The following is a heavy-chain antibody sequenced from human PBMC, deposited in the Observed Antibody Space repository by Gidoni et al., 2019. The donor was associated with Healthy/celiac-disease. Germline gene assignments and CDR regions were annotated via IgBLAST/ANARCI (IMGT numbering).Heavy chain of an antibody. CDR1: GFTLRRYW. V-gene: IGHV3-74*01. J-gene: IGHJ5*02. CDR3: ASTQYYDILTGYTHPNWFDP. CDR2: ISSDGIIT. D-gene: IGHD3-9*01. Sequence: EVQLVESGGGLVQPGGSLRLACAASGFTLRRYWLHGVRQAPGKGLVWVSRISSDGIITGYSDSVQVRLTISRDNAKNTLYLQMNSLIAEDTAVYYCASTQYYDILTGYTHPNWFDPWGQGTLVTVSS.